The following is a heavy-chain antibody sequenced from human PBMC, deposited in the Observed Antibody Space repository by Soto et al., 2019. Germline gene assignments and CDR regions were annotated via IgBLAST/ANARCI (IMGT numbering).Heavy chain of an antibody. D-gene: IGHD3-9*01. CDR3: ARAASPYFDLLSAFHP. V-gene: IGHV4-34*01. CDR2: INHSGST. CDR1: GGSFSGYY. Sequence: SETLSLTCAVYGGSFSGYYWSWIRQPPGKGLEWIGEINHSGSTNYNPSLKSRVNISVDTSKNQFSLKLSSVTAADTAVYYCARAASPYFDLLSAFHPWGQGTLVTVSS. J-gene: IGHJ5*02.